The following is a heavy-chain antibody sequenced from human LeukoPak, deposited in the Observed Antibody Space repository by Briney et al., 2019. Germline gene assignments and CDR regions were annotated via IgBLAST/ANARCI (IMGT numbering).Heavy chain of an antibody. CDR2: IYTSGST. CDR1: GGSISSGSYY. J-gene: IGHJ4*02. V-gene: IGHV4-61*02. Sequence: SETLSLTCTVSGGSISSGSYYWSWIRQPAGKGLEWIGRIYTSGSTNYNPSLKSRVTISVDTSKNQFSLKLSSVTAADTAVYYCARDAYYYGSGSPYYFDSWGQGTLVTVSS. D-gene: IGHD3-10*01. CDR3: ARDAYYYGSGSPYYFDS.